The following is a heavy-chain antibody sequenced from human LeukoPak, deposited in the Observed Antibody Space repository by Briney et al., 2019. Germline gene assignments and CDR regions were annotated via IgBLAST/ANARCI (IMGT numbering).Heavy chain of an antibody. CDR3: AKSGVLLWFGELSYVVGFFDY. CDR2: ISSSSSTI. CDR1: GFTFSSYT. J-gene: IGHJ4*02. D-gene: IGHD3-10*01. Sequence: GGSLRLSCAASGFTFSSYTMDWVRQAPGKGLECISYISSSSSTIYYADSVKGRFTISRDNSKNTLYLQMNSLRAEDTAVYYCAKSGVLLWFGELSYVVGFFDYWGQGTLVTVSS. V-gene: IGHV3-48*01.